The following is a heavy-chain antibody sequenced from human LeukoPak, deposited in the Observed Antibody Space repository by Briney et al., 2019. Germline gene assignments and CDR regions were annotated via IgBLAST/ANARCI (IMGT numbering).Heavy chain of an antibody. D-gene: IGHD1-1*01. Sequence: ASVKVSCKASGGTFSSYAISWVRQAPGQGLEWMGGIIPIFGTANYAQKFQGRVTTTTDESTSTAYMELSSLRSEDTAVYYCARGRYSGQLDYYYYMDVWGKGTTVTVSS. CDR3: ARGRYSGQLDYYYYMDV. V-gene: IGHV1-69*05. J-gene: IGHJ6*03. CDR1: GGTFSSYA. CDR2: IIPIFGTA.